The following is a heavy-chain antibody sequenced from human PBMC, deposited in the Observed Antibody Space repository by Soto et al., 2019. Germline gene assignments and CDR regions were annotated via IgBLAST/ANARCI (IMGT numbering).Heavy chain of an antibody. CDR1: GGSFSGYY. J-gene: IGHJ4*02. V-gene: IGHV4-34*01. D-gene: IGHD2-2*02. CDR3: ARGPLIVVVPAARPKFFDY. Sequence: PSETLSLTCAVYGGSFSGYYWSWIRQPPGKGQEWIGEINHSGSTNYNPSLKSRVTISVDTSKNQFSLKLSSVTAADTAVYYCARGPLIVVVPAARPKFFDYWGQGTLVTVSS. CDR2: INHSGST.